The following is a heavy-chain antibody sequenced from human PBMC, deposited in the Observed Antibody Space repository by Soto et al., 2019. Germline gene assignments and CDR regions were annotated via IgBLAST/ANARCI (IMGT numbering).Heavy chain of an antibody. CDR3: ATTVAAKGGLWFDP. V-gene: IGHV4-59*08. D-gene: IGHD2-15*01. Sequence: QVQLQESGPGLVKPSETLSLTCTVSGGSISSYYWSWIRQPPGKGLEWIGYIYYSGSTNYNPSLKSRVTISVDTSKNQFSLKLSSVTAAATAVYYCATTVAAKGGLWFDPWGQGTLVTVSS. J-gene: IGHJ5*02. CDR1: GGSISSYY. CDR2: IYYSGST.